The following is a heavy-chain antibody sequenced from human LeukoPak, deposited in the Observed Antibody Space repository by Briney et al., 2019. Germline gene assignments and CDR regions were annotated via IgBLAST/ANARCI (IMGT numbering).Heavy chain of an antibody. CDR2: ISGSGDST. CDR3: ARHGEDTVTTRWDSAI. Sequence: GGSLRLSCAASGFTFSSCAMSSVRQAPGKGLEWVSSISGSGDSTYYADSVKGRFTISRDNSKNTLYLQMNSLRAEDTAVYHCARHGEDTVTTRWDSAIWGRGTLVTVSS. CDR1: GFTFSSCA. J-gene: IGHJ2*01. V-gene: IGHV3-23*01. D-gene: IGHD4-17*01.